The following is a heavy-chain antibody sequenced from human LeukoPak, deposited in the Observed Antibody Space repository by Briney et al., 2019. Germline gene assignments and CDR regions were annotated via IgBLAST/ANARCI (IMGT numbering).Heavy chain of an antibody. D-gene: IGHD6-6*01. CDR3: ARLTRLSTSPDRYYLDY. CDR1: GDSISSYY. V-gene: IGHV4-4*09. CDR2: INTSGGT. Sequence: KPSETLSLTCTVSGDSISSYYWSWIRQPPGKGLEWIGYINTSGGTNYIPSLKGRVTISIDTSKNQFSLKLSSVTAADSAVYYCARLTRLSTSPDRYYLDYWGQGTLVTVSS. J-gene: IGHJ4*02.